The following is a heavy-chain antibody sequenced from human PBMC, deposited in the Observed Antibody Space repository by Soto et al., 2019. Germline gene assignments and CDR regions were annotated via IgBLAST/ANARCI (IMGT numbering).Heavy chain of an antibody. D-gene: IGHD1-26*01. CDR3: AGMQDGALAY. Sequence: SQTLSLTCAISGDSVSSNSAAWNWIRPSPSRGLEWLGRTYYRSKWYNEYAVSVKSRITIKPDTSKNQFSLQLNSVIPEDTAVYYCAGMQDGALAYWGQGTLVTVSS. CDR2: TYYRSKWYN. J-gene: IGHJ4*02. V-gene: IGHV6-1*01. CDR1: GDSVSSNSAA.